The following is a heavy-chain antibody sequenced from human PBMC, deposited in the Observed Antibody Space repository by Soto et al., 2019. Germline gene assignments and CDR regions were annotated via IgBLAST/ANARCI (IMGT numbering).Heavy chain of an antibody. D-gene: IGHD3-10*01. CDR3: ARLQYYYGLSWFDP. CDR2: IYYSGST. V-gene: IGHV4-30-4*01. J-gene: IGHJ5*02. Sequence: SETLSLTCTVSGGSISSGDYYWSWIRQPPGKGLEWIGYIYYSGSTYYNPSLKSRVTISVDTSKNQFSLNLSSVTAADTAVYYCARLQYYYGLSWFDPWGQGALVTVSS. CDR1: GGSISSGDYY.